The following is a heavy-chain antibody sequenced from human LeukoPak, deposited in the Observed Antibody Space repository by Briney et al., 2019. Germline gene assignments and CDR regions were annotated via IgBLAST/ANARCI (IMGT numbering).Heavy chain of an antibody. CDR3: ARLRTGYNWNDGLGY. D-gene: IGHD1-20*01. CDR1: GYTFTGYY. J-gene: IGHJ4*02. CDR2: INPNSGGT. Sequence: VASVKVSCKASGYTFTGYYMHWVRQAPGQGLEWMGWINPNSGGTNYAQKFQGRVTMTRDTSISTAYMELSRLRSDDTAVYYCARLRTGYNWNDGLGYWGQGTLVTVSS. V-gene: IGHV1-2*02.